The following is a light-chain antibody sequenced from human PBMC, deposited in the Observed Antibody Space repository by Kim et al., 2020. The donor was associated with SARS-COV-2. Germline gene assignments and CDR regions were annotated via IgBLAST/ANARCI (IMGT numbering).Light chain of an antibody. CDR3: QQYGRSPYT. J-gene: IGKJ2*01. V-gene: IGKV3-20*01. CDR2: GAS. CDR1: QNVPTNY. Sequence: EIVLTQSPGTLSLSPGERATLSCRASQNVPTNYVAWYQQKPGRAPRLLISGASTRAAGIPHRFSGSGSGTDFTLTISSLEPEDFAVYHCQQYGRSPYTFGQGTKLEI.